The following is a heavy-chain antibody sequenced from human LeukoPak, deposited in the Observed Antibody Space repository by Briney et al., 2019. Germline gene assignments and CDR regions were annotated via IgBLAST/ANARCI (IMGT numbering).Heavy chain of an antibody. V-gene: IGHV3-33*01. CDR2: IWHDASHT. Sequence: GGSLRLSCAAPGFSFSTYAMHWVRQAPGKGLEWVALIWHDASHTFYTDSVKGRFTISRDNSKNTVYLQMNSLGGEDTAVYYCARETFGSGSYPDYWGQGTLVTVSS. CDR1: GFSFSTYA. J-gene: IGHJ4*02. D-gene: IGHD3-10*01. CDR3: ARETFGSGSYPDY.